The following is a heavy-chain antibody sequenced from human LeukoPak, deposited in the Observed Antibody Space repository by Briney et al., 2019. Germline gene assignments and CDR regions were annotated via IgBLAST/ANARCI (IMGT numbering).Heavy chain of an antibody. V-gene: IGHV1-8*03. CDR1: GYNFNSFG. CDR3: ARGGRSSSWRYLVDY. J-gene: IGHJ4*02. CDR2: MNPNSGNT. Sequence: GASVKVSCKASGYNFNSFGISWVRQAPGQGLEWMGWMNPNSGNTGYAQKFQRRVTITRNTSISTAYMELSSLRSEDTAVYYCARGGRSSSWRYLVDYWGQGTLVTVSS. D-gene: IGHD6-13*01.